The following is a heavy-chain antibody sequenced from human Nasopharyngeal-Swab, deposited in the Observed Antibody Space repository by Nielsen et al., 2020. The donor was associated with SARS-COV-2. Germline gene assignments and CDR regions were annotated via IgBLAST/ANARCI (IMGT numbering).Heavy chain of an antibody. Sequence: ASVKVSCKASAYTSIGYYMHWVRQAPGQGLEWMGWINPNSGGTNYAQKFQGWVTMTRDTSISTAYMELSRLRSDDTAVYYCARDRRDSSGTHNWFDPWGQGTQVTVSS. CDR2: INPNSGGT. J-gene: IGHJ5*02. V-gene: IGHV1-2*04. D-gene: IGHD6-19*01. CDR1: AYTSIGYY. CDR3: ARDRRDSSGTHNWFDP.